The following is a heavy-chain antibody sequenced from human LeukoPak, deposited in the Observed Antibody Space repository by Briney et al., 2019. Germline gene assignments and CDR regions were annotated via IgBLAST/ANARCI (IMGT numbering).Heavy chain of an antibody. D-gene: IGHD3-3*01. J-gene: IGHJ4*02. CDR2: INHSGST. Sequence: SETLSLTCAVYGASFSGYYWSWIRQPPGKGLEWIGEINHSGSTNYNPSLKSRVTISVDTSKNQFSLKLSSVTAADTAVYYCARGGYDFWSGYYSRGQGLDYWGQGTLVTVSS. CDR1: GASFSGYY. V-gene: IGHV4-34*01. CDR3: ARGGYDFWSGYYSRGQGLDY.